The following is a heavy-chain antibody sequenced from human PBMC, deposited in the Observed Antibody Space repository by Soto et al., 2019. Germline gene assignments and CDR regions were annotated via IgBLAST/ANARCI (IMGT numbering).Heavy chain of an antibody. V-gene: IGHV4-4*02. CDR2: IYHTGST. CDR3: ARFNYGGGHRGFDH. Sequence: QVQLQESGPGLVKPSGTLSLTCAVSGGSISSSDWWIWVRQPPGKGLEWIGEIYHTGSTVYNPSLKSRVTISVEKSKNQFSLELSSVTAADTAVYYCARFNYGGGHRGFDHWGQGSLVTVSS. D-gene: IGHD2-21*01. J-gene: IGHJ4*02. CDR1: GGSISSSDW.